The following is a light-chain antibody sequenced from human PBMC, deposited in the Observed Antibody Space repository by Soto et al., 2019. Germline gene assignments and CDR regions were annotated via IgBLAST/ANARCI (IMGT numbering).Light chain of an antibody. J-gene: IGKJ4*01. CDR3: HQRSNWPLT. V-gene: IGKV3-11*01. Sequence: EIVLTQSPVTLSLSPGERAILSCRASQSVFSSLAWYQQKPGQAPRLLIYDASTRATAIPARFRGSGSGTDFTLTISSLEPEDFAVYYCHQRSNWPLTFGGGTNVEIK. CDR2: DAS. CDR1: QSVFSS.